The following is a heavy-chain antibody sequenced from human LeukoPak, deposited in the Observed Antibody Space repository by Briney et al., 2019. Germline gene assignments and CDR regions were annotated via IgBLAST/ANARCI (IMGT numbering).Heavy chain of an antibody. CDR2: IKPDGSAQ. V-gene: IGHV3-7*03. D-gene: IGHD3-10*01. CDR1: GFTFSNSW. Sequence: PGGSLRLSCAASGFTFSNSWMSWVRQAPGKGLEWVATIKPDGSAQYYVDSVKGRFTISRDNAKNSLFLQINSLRAEDTAVYYCARVGTYYYGSGSYYNNWGQGTLVTVSS. J-gene: IGHJ4*02. CDR3: ARVGTYYYGSGSYYNN.